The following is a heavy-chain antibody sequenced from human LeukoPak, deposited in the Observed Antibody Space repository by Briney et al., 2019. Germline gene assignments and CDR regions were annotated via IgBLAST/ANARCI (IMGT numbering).Heavy chain of an antibody. D-gene: IGHD3-3*02. Sequence: PSETLSLTCTVSGGSISSGGYYWSWIRQHPGKGLEWIGYIYYSGSTNYNPSLKSRVTISVDTSKNQFSLKLSSVTAADTAVYYCARISGHYYYYYGMDVWGQGTTVTVSS. J-gene: IGHJ6*02. CDR2: IYYSGST. CDR1: GGSISSGGYY. V-gene: IGHV4-61*08. CDR3: ARISGHYYYYYGMDV.